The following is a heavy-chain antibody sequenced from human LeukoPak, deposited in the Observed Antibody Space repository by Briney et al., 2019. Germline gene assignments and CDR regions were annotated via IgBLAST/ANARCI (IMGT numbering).Heavy chain of an antibody. CDR3: ARQGWDIVVVVAANDY. CDR1: GFIFSNYW. Sequence: PGGSLRLSCAASGFIFSNYWMSWVRQAPGKGLEWVPNIKQDGSEKYYVDSVKGRFTISRDNAKNSLYLQMNSLRAEDTAVYYCARQGWDIVVVVAANDYWGQGTLVTVSS. CDR2: IKQDGSEK. V-gene: IGHV3-7*01. D-gene: IGHD2-15*01. J-gene: IGHJ4*02.